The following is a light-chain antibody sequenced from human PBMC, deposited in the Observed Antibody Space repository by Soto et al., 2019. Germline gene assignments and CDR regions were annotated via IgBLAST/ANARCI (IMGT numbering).Light chain of an antibody. Sequence: DIQMTQSPSTLSASVGDRVTINCRASQSISSWVAWYQQKPGKAPKLLIYKASTLKSGVPSRFSGSGSGTDFTLTISCLQSEDFATYYCQQYYSYPPTFGQGTKVDIK. CDR3: QQYYSYPPT. V-gene: IGKV1-5*03. CDR2: KAS. CDR1: QSISSW. J-gene: IGKJ1*01.